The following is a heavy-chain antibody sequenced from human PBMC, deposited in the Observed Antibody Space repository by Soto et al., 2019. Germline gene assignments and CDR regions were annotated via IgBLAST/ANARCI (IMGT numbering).Heavy chain of an antibody. CDR3: ARHRSTPTTTLFY. CDR1: GYSFSSYW. V-gene: IGHV5-10-1*01. D-gene: IGHD1-1*01. CDR2: IDPSDSYT. J-gene: IGHJ4*02. Sequence: EVQLVQSGAEVKKPGESLRISCKGSGYSFSSYWNSWVRHMPGKGLEWMGRIDPSDSYTNYSPSFQGHVTISADKSISTPYLQWSSLKASDTAMYYCARHRSTPTTTLFYWGQGTLVTVSS.